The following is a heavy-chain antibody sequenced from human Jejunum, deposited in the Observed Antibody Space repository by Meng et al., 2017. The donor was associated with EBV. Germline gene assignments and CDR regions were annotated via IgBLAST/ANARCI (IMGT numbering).Heavy chain of an antibody. CDR2: IGTAGDT. D-gene: IGHD1-1*01. Sequence: VQLVGVGGGLGQPGGSLRLSCAASGFTFSSYDMHWVRQATGKGLEWVSGIGTAGDTYYLGSVKGRFTISRENAKNSLYLQMNSLGVGDTAVYYCARGSGTTRHYWGQGTLVTVSS. V-gene: IGHV3-13*01. J-gene: IGHJ4*02. CDR1: GFTFSSYD. CDR3: ARGSGTTRHY.